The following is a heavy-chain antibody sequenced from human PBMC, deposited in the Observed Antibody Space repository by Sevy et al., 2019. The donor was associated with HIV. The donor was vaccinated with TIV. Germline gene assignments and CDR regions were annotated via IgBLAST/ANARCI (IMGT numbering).Heavy chain of an antibody. Sequence: GGSLRLSCAASGFTFSNYWIHWVRQTPGKGLVWVSRISTDGRSTTYAHSVKGRFTISRDNAKNTLYLQMNSLRAEDTAVYYCATGSVAFDIWGQGTMVTVSS. D-gene: IGHD2-15*01. CDR1: GFTFSNYW. V-gene: IGHV3-74*01. CDR2: ISTDGRST. CDR3: ATGSVAFDI. J-gene: IGHJ3*02.